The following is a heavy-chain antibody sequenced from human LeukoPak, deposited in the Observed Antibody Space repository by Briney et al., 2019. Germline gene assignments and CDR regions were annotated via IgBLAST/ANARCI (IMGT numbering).Heavy chain of an antibody. J-gene: IGHJ3*02. CDR2: IKQDGSEK. Sequence: GGSLRLSCAASGFTFSIYWMSWVRQAPGKGLEWVANIKQDGSEKYYVDSVKGRFTISRDNAKNSLYLQMNSLRAEDTAVYYCARESVLYSSGWGQGAFDIWGQGTMVTVSS. D-gene: IGHD6-19*01. CDR3: ARESVLYSSGWGQGAFDI. V-gene: IGHV3-7*01. CDR1: GFTFSIYW.